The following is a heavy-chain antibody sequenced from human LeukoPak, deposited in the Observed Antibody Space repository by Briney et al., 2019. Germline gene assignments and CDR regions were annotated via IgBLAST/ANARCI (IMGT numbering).Heavy chain of an antibody. J-gene: IGHJ4*02. CDR3: AKSSSYYDNSGYFDY. D-gene: IGHD3-22*01. CDR1: GFTFHDYA. CDR2: ISWNSGSI. V-gene: IGHV3-9*01. Sequence: PGGSLRLSCAASGFTFHDYAMHWVRQAPGKGLEWVSGISWNSGSIGYADSVKGRFTISRDNAKNSLHLQMNSLRAEDTALYYCAKSSSYYDNSGYFDYWGQGTLVTVSS.